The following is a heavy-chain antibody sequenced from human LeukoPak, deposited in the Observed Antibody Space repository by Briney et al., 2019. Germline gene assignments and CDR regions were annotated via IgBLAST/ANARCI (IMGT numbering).Heavy chain of an antibody. D-gene: IGHD5-12*01. V-gene: IGHV1-46*01. CDR3: ARGMGIYSGYGFMFDY. CDR2: INPSGGST. CDR1: GYTFTSYY. Sequence: ASVKVSCKASGYTFTSYYMHWVRQAPGQGLEWMGIINPSGGSTSYTQKFQGRVTMTRDMSTSTVYMELSSLRSEDTALYYCARGMGIYSGYGFMFDYWGQGTLVTVSS. J-gene: IGHJ4*02.